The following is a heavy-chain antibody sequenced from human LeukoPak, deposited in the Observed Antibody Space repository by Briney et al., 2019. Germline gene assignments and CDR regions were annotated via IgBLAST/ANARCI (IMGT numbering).Heavy chain of an antibody. J-gene: IGHJ2*01. CDR2: IYYSGST. V-gene: IGHV4-39*01. CDR3: ARHRIQLWLEGYWYFDL. CDR1: GGSISSSSYY. Sequence: SETLSLTCTVSGGSISSSSYYWGWIRQPPGKGLEWIGSIYYSGSTYYNPSLKSRVTISVDTSKNQFSLKLSSVTAADTAVYYCARHRIQLWLEGYWYFDLWGRGTLVTVSS. D-gene: IGHD5-18*01.